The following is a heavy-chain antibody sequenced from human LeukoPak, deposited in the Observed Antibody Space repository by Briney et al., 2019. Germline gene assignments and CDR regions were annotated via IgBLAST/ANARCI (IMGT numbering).Heavy chain of an antibody. J-gene: IGHJ6*03. V-gene: IGHV5-51*01. D-gene: IGHD3-3*01. Sequence: GESLKISCKGSGYSFTSYWIGWVRQMPGKGLEWMGIIYPGDSDTRYSPSFRGQVTISADKSISTAYLQWSSLKASDTAMYHCARCFSDYDFWSGYYPYYYYYYYMDVWGKGTTVTVSS. CDR2: IYPGDSDT. CDR3: ARCFSDYDFWSGYYPYYYYYYYMDV. CDR1: GYSFTSYW.